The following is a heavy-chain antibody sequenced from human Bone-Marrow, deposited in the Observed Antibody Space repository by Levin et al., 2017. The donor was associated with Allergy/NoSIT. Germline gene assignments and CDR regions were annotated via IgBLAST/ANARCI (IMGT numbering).Heavy chain of an antibody. CDR3: TTDEYYDFWSGYTELLDY. CDR1: GFTFSNAW. V-gene: IGHV3-15*01. J-gene: IGHJ4*02. CDR2: IKSKTDGGTT. D-gene: IGHD3-3*01. Sequence: GGSLRLSCAASGFTFSNAWMSWVRQAPGKGLEWVGRIKSKTDGGTTDYAAPVKGRFTISRDDSKNTLYLQMNSLKTEDTAVYYCTTDEYYDFWSGYTELLDYWGQGTLVTVSS.